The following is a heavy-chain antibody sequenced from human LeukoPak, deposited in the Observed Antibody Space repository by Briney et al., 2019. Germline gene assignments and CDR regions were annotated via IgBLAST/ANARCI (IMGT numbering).Heavy chain of an antibody. CDR2: IYYSGST. V-gene: IGHV4-59*01. J-gene: IGHJ6*02. D-gene: IGHD3-3*01. Sequence: SETLSLTCTVSGGSISSYYWSWIRQPPGKGLEWIGYIYYSGSTNYNPSLKSRVTISVDTSKNQFSLKLSSVTAADTAVYYCAGEKSITIFGVVRPGYYYGMDAWGQGTTVTVSS. CDR1: GGSISSYY. CDR3: AGEKSITIFGVVRPGYYYGMDA.